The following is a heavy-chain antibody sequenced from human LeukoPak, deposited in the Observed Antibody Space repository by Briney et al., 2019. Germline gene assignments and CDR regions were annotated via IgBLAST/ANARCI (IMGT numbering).Heavy chain of an antibody. J-gene: IGHJ6*03. CDR1: GFTFSSYA. CDR2: ISSNGGST. CDR3: ARGLYSSSYMDV. V-gene: IGHV3-64*01. Sequence: GSLSLSCAASGFTFSSYAMHWVRQAPGKGLEYVSGISSNGGSTYYANSVKGRFTISRDNSKNTLYLQMGSLRAEDMAVYYCARGLYSSSYMDVWGKGTTVTVSS. D-gene: IGHD6-13*01.